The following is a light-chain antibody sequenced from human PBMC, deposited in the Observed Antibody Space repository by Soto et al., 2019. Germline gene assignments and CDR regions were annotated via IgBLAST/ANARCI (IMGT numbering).Light chain of an antibody. CDR2: KAP. J-gene: IGKJ1*01. Sequence: DIQMTQSPSTLSASVGDRVTITCRASQSISSWLAWYQQKPGKAHKLLIYKAPSLESGVPSRFSGSGSGTEFTLTISSLQPDDFATYYCQQYNSYWTFGQGTKVEIK. V-gene: IGKV1-5*03. CDR3: QQYNSYWT. CDR1: QSISSW.